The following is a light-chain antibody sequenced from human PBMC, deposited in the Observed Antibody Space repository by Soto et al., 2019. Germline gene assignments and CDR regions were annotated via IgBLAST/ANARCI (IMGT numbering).Light chain of an antibody. V-gene: IGLV1-51*01. CDR3: GPWDSSLSAGCV. CDR1: SSNIGKNY. CDR2: DNN. J-gene: IGLJ3*02. Sequence: QSVLTQPPSVSAAPGQKVTISCSGSSSNIGKNYVSWYQQLPGTAPKLLIYDNNKRPSGIPDRFSGSKSGTSATLGITGLQAGDAADYYSGPWDSSLSAGCVFGGGTQLTVL.